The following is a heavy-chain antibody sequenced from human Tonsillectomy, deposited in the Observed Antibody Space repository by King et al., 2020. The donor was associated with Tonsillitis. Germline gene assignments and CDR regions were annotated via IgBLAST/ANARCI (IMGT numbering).Heavy chain of an antibody. CDR1: GGSISGYY. J-gene: IGHJ6*02. Sequence: QLQESGPGLVKPSETLSLTCTVSGGSISGYYWTWIRQPPGKGLEWIGYIQYSGSTDYNPSLKRRVTISLDMSKKQFSLKLSSVSAADTAVYYCARDRDYYDLLTGYYWNGMDVWGQGTTVTVSS. CDR3: ARDRDYYDLLTGYYWNGMDV. V-gene: IGHV4-59*01. CDR2: IQYSGST. D-gene: IGHD3-9*01.